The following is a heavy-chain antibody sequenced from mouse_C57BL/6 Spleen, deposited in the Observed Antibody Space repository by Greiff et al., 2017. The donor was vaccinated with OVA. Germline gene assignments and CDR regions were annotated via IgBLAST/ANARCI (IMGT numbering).Heavy chain of an antibody. CDR3: AREGARYFDV. V-gene: IGHV1-82*01. J-gene: IGHJ1*03. CDR2: IYPGDGDT. CDR1: GYAFSSSW. Sequence: VQRVESGPELVKPGASVKISCKASGYAFSSSWMNWVKQRPGKGLEWIGRIYPGDGDTNYNGKFKGKATLTADKSSSTAYMQLSSLTSEDSAVYFCAREGARYFDVWGTGTTVTVSS. D-gene: IGHD6-1*01.